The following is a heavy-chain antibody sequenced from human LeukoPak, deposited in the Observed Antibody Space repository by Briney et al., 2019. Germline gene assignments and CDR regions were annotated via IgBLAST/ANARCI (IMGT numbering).Heavy chain of an antibody. J-gene: IGHJ4*02. CDR2: INPNSGGT. CDR3: ARIIVVVPAARYYFGY. D-gene: IGHD2-2*01. CDR1: GYTFTGYY. Sequence: ASVEVSCKASGYTFTGYYMHWVRQAPGQGLEWMGWINPNSGGTNYAQKFQGRVTMTRDTSISTAYMELSRLRSDDTAVYYCARIIVVVPAARYYFGYWGQGTLVTVSS. V-gene: IGHV1-2*02.